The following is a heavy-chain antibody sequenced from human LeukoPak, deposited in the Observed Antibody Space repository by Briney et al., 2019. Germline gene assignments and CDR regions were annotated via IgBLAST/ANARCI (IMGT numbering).Heavy chain of an antibody. CDR2: ISYDGSNK. CDR3: AKASGYSYGYPFDY. CDR1: GFTFSSYG. D-gene: IGHD5-18*01. Sequence: PGGSLRLSCAASGFTFSSYGMHWVRQAPGKGLEWVAVISYDGSNKYYADSVKGRFTISRDNSKNTLYLQMNSLRAEDTAVYYCAKASGYSYGYPFDYWGQGTLVTVSS. V-gene: IGHV3-30*18. J-gene: IGHJ4*02.